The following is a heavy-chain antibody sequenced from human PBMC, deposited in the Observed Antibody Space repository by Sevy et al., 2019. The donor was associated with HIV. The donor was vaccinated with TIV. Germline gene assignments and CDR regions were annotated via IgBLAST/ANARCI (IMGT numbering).Heavy chain of an antibody. V-gene: IGHV1-46*01. J-gene: IGHJ4*02. CDR1: GYTFTNYY. CDR3: ARDSTVITVFQY. CDR2: INPSGGST. Sequence: ASVKVSRKASGYTFTNYYIHWMRQAPGQGLEWMGIINPSGGSTSYAQKFQGRVTMTRETSTSTVYMELSSLRSEDTAVYYCARDSTVITVFQYWGQGTLVTVSS. D-gene: IGHD1-20*01.